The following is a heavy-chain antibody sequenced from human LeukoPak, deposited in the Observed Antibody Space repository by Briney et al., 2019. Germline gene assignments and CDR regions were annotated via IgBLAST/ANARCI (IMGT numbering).Heavy chain of an antibody. D-gene: IGHD6-13*01. CDR2: INPDNGNT. V-gene: IGHV1-18*01. CDR3: ARTVLASAAAGTPDY. J-gene: IGHJ4*02. Sequence: GASVKVSCKASGYTFTEHGIGWVRQAPGQGLEWMGWINPDNGNTNYAQKLQGRVTMTTDTSTSTAYMELRSLRSDDTAVYYCARTVLASAAAGTPDYWGQGTLVTVSS. CDR1: GYTFTEHG.